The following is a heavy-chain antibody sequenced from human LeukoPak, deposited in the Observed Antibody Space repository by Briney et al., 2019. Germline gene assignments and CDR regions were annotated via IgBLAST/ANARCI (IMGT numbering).Heavy chain of an antibody. CDR1: GFIFIDFG. J-gene: IGHJ4*02. D-gene: IGHD6-19*01. Sequence: PGGSLRLSCAASGFIFIDFGMNWVRQAPGKGLEWVSSISGSGGYIYYADSLKGRFTISRDNADNSLYLQLNDLRAEDTAVYYCARDDIAMAGTDYWGQGTLVTVSS. CDR3: ARDDIAMAGTDY. V-gene: IGHV3-21*01. CDR2: ISGSGGYI.